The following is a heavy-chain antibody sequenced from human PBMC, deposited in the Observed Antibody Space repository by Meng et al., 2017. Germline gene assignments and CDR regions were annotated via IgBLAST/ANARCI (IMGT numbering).Heavy chain of an antibody. CDR3: ARAIAVSGTGRFDY. CDR1: GYTFTNYA. D-gene: IGHD6-19*01. J-gene: IGHJ4*02. Sequence: QVQLVQSGAEVKKPGAYVKVSCKASGYTFTNYAIHWVRQAPGQRLEWMGWINAGNSDTKYSQKLQGRVTITRDTSASTVYMEVSSLRSEDTGVYYCARAIAVSGTGRFDYWGQGTLVTVSS. V-gene: IGHV1-3*01. CDR2: INAGNSDT.